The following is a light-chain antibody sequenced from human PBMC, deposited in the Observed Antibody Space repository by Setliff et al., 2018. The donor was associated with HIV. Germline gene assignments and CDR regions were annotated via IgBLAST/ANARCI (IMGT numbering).Light chain of an antibody. CDR3: QQFNSYLLT. Sequence: DIQLTQSPSFLSASVGDRVTITCRASQGISTFLAWYQQKPGKAPNLLIYGASTLQSGVPSRFSGSGSGTEFTLTITSLQPEDFATYYCQQFNSYLLTFGGGTKVDIK. J-gene: IGKJ4*01. CDR2: GAS. CDR1: QGISTF. V-gene: IGKV1-9*01.